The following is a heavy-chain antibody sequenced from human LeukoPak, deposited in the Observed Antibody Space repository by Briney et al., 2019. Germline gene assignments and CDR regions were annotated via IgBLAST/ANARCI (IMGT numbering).Heavy chain of an antibody. Sequence: SETLSLTCAVYGGSFSGYYWSWIRQPPGKGLEWIGEINHSGSTNYNPSLKSRVTISVDTSKNQFSLKLSSVTAADTAVYYCARGRLNTMIVVVINRNWFDPWGQGTLVTVSS. CDR3: ARGRLNTMIVVVINRNWFDP. J-gene: IGHJ5*02. CDR1: GGSFSGYY. CDR2: INHSGST. D-gene: IGHD3-22*01. V-gene: IGHV4-34*01.